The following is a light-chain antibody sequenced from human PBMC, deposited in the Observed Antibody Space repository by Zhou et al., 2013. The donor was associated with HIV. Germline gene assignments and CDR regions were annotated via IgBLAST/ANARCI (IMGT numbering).Light chain of an antibody. CDR1: QDISNY. CDR2: AAS. CDR3: QQGYSTPPWT. V-gene: IGKV1-39*01. J-gene: IGKJ1*01. Sequence: DIQMTQSPSSLSASVGDRVTITCQASQDISNYLNWYQQKPGKAPKLLIYAASTLQSGVPSRFSGSGSGTAFSLTISSLQPEDFATYYCQQGYSTPPWTFGQGTTVEIK.